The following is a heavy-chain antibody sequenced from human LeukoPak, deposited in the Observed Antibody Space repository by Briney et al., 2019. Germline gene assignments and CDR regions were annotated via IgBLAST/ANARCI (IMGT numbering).Heavy chain of an antibody. CDR1: GFTLSSYV. Sequence: GGSLRLSCAASGFTLSSYVMNWVRQVPGKGLEWVSVISGGGGSTYYADSVKGRFTISRDNSKNTLFLQMNSLRAEDTAVYYCAKGGYCSSTSCYVGWLDPWGQGTLVTVSS. D-gene: IGHD2-2*01. J-gene: IGHJ5*02. CDR3: AKGGYCSSTSCYVGWLDP. V-gene: IGHV3-23*01. CDR2: ISGGGGST.